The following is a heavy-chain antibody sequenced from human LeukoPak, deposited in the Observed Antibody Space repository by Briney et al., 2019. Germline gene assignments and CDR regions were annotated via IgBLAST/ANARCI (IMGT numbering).Heavy chain of an antibody. D-gene: IGHD3-10*01. Sequence: ASVKVSCKASGYTFTGYYMHWVRQAPGQGLEWMGWINPNSGGTNYAQKFQGRVTMTRDTAISTAYMELSRLRSDDTAVYYCARRGYYYGSGKLAEYFQHWGQGTLVTVSS. CDR2: INPNSGGT. V-gene: IGHV1-2*02. J-gene: IGHJ1*01. CDR3: ARRGYYYGSGKLAEYFQH. CDR1: GYTFTGYY.